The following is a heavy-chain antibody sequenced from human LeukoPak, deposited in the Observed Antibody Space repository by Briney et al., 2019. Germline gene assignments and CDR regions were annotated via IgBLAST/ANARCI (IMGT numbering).Heavy chain of an antibody. V-gene: IGHV5-51*01. CDR2: IYPGDSDT. Sequence: GESLKISFKGSGYSFTSYWIGWGRPMPGRGVEWMGIIYPGDSDTRYSPSFQGQVTISADKSISTAYLQWSSLKASDTAMYYCARHNGSSSHFDYWGQGTLVTVSS. J-gene: IGHJ4*02. CDR1: GYSFTSYW. D-gene: IGHD6-6*01. CDR3: ARHNGSSSHFDY.